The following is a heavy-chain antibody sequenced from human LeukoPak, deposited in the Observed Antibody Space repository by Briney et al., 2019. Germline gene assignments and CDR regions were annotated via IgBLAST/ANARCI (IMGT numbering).Heavy chain of an antibody. D-gene: IGHD1-20*01. CDR2: FDPEDGET. CDR1: GYTLTELS. CDR3: ATTYNWNVEVYFDY. J-gene: IGHJ4*02. Sequence: GASVKVSCKVSGYTLTELSVHWVRQAPGKGLEWMGGFDPEDGETIYAQKFQGRVTMTEDTSTDTAYMELSSLRSEDTAVYYCATTYNWNVEVYFDYWGQGTLVTVSS. V-gene: IGHV1-24*01.